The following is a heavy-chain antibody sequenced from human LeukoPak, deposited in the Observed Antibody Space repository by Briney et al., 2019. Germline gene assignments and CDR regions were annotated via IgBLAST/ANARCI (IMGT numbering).Heavy chain of an antibody. D-gene: IGHD5-24*01. J-gene: IGHJ4*02. CDR1: GFTFSSYG. Sequence: GGSLRLSCAASGFTFSSYGMHWVRQAPGKGLEWVAFIRYDGSNKYYADSVKGRFTISRDNSKNTLYLQMNSLRAEDTAVYYCARGRWLQARRPSFDYWGQGTLVTVSS. CDR2: IRYDGSNK. V-gene: IGHV3-30*02. CDR3: ARGRWLQARRPSFDY.